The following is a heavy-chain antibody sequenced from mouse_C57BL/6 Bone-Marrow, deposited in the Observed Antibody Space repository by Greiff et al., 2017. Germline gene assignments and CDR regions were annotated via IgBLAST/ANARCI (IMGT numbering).Heavy chain of an antibody. J-gene: IGHJ1*03. CDR3: ARHGEGLRVPYWYFDV. CDR2: ISSGGSYT. V-gene: IGHV5-6*01. D-gene: IGHD2-4*01. CDR1: GFTFSSYG. Sequence: EVQVVESGGDLVKPGGSLKLSCAASGFTFSSYGMSWVRQTPDKRLEWVATISSGGSYTYYPDSVKGRFTISRDNAKNTLYLQMSSLKSEDTAMYYCARHGEGLRVPYWYFDVWGTGTTVTVSS.